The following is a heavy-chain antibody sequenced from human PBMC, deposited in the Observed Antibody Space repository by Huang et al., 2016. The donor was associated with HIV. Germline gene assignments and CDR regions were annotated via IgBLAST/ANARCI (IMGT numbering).Heavy chain of an antibody. CDR2: IGSDSRDT. CDR3: ARDPYYSNRWKRNDASFL. D-gene: IGHD4-4*01. CDR1: GYDFGSYG. Sequence: QVQLVQSGGEVMQPGASVRVSCKASGYDFGSYGMSWVRQATGQGLEWLGGIGSDSRDTSPAQKFQGRVTMTTDTSTTTTYMELRSLRSDDTAMYYCARDPYYSNRWKRNDASFLWGQGTMITVSS. J-gene: IGHJ3*01. V-gene: IGHV1-18*01.